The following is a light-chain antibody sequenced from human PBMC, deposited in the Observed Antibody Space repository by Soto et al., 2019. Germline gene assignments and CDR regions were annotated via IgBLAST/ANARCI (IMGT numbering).Light chain of an antibody. J-gene: IGKJ3*01. Sequence: DIVMTQSPLSLPVTPGEPASISCRSSQSLLHSNGYNYLDWYLQKPGQSPQLLIYLGSNRASGVPDRFSGSGSGTDFTLKISRVEAEDVGVYYCMQALQTPPNTFGPVTKVDIK. CDR2: LGS. CDR3: MQALQTPPNT. CDR1: QSLLHSNGYNY. V-gene: IGKV2-28*01.